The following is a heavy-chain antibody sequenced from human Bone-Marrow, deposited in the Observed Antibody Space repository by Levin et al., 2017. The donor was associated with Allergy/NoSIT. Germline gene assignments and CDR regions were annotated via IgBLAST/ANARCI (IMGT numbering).Heavy chain of an antibody. CDR1: GGTFNTKT. J-gene: IGHJ3*01. CDR3: ARDGDDAFDV. Sequence: GASVKVSCKASGGTFNTKTTSWIRQAPGQGLEWMGGIIPIFAAAKSTQKFQGRITITADESTSTVYLELSSLRSEDTAMYYCARDGDDAFDVWGQGTLVTVSA. D-gene: IGHD2-21*01. CDR2: IIPIFAAA. V-gene: IGHV1-69*13.